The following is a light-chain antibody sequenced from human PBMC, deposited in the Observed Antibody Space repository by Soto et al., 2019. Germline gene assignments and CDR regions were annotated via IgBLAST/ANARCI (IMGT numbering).Light chain of an antibody. V-gene: IGLV2-14*01. J-gene: IGLJ2*01. CDR2: EVS. CDR3: SSYTRSSTVV. Sequence: QSALTQPASVSGSPGQSITISCTGTSSDVGGFKSVSWYQQHPGKAPKVMIYEVSNRPSGVSNRFSGSKSGNTASLTISGLQAEDEADYYCSSYTRSSTVVFGGGTKLTVL. CDR1: SSDVGGFKS.